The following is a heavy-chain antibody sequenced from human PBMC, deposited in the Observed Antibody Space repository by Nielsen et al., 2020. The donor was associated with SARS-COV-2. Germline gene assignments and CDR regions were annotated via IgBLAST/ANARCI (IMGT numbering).Heavy chain of an antibody. CDR3: ARVSVVRGLY. CDR2: IYYSGST. J-gene: IGHJ4*02. V-gene: IGHV4-31*03. CDR1: GGSISSGGYY. Sequence: SETLSLTCTVSGGSISSGGYYWSWIRQHPGKGLEWIGYIYYSGSTYYNPSLKSRVTISADTSKNQFSLKLSSVTAADTAVYYCARVSVVRGLYWGQGTLVTVSS. D-gene: IGHD3-10*01.